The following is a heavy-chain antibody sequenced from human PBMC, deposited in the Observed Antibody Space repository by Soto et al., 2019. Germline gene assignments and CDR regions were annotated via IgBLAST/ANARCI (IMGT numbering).Heavy chain of an antibody. J-gene: IGHJ4*02. CDR2: INPNSGGT. CDR3: GRDPGGYGYGSRTLFAS. D-gene: IGHD5-18*01. Sequence: ASVKVSCKASGYTFTGYYMHWVRQAPGQGLEWMGWINPNSGGTNYAQKFQGRVTMTRDTSISTAYMELSRLRSDDTAVYYCGRDPGGYGYGSRTLFASGGKGPRVTVPS. V-gene: IGHV1-2*02. CDR1: GYTFTGYY.